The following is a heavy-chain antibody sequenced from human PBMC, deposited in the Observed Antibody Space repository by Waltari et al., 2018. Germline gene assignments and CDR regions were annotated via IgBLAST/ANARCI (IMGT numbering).Heavy chain of an antibody. J-gene: IGHJ4*02. V-gene: IGHV3-23*03. CDR3: AKIAAAEVPYFDY. D-gene: IGHD6-13*01. CDR1: GFTFSSYA. CDR2: IYSGGST. Sequence: EVQLLESGGGLVQPGGSLRLSCAASGFTFSSYAMSWVRQAPGKGLEWVSVIYSGGSTYYADSVKGRFTISRDNSENTLYLQMNSLRAEDTAVYYCAKIAAAEVPYFDYWGQGTLVTVSS.